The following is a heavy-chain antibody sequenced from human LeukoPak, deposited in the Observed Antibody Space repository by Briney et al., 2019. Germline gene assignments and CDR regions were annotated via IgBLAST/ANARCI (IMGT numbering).Heavy chain of an antibody. CDR3: ARGVVVVLGGYFDY. CDR2: IYYSGST. Sequence: SETLSLTCTVSGGSISSSSYYWGWIRQPPGKGLEWIGSIYYSGSTYYNPSLKSRVTISVDTSKNQFSLKLSSVTAADTAVYYCARGVVVVLGGYFDYWGQGTLVTASS. CDR1: GGSISSSSYY. V-gene: IGHV4-39*07. D-gene: IGHD2-2*01. J-gene: IGHJ4*02.